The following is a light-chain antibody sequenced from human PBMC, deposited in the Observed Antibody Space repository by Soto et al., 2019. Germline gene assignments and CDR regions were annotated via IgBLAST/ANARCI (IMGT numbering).Light chain of an antibody. J-gene: IGKJ4*01. CDR2: DTS. CDR1: QSVSSH. Sequence: EIVLTQSPAALSLSPGERATLSCRASQSVSSHLAWYQQKPGQAPMLLIYDTSNRATGIPARFSGSGSGTDFNLTISSLEPEDFAVYDCQQRNNWPLTFGGGTKVEIK. V-gene: IGKV3-11*01. CDR3: QQRNNWPLT.